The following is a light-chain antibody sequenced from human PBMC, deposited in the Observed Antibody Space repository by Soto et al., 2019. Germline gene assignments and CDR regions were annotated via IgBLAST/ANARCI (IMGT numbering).Light chain of an antibody. J-gene: IGKJ2*01. Sequence: EIVMTQSPASLSVSPGETATLSCRASQSISNSLAWYQQKPGQAPSLLIYGASTRATGIPARFSGSGSGTEFTLTISSLQSEDSTLYYCQQYNNWPPRTFGQGTKLEIK. CDR3: QQYNNWPPRT. CDR1: QSISNS. V-gene: IGKV3-15*01. CDR2: GAS.